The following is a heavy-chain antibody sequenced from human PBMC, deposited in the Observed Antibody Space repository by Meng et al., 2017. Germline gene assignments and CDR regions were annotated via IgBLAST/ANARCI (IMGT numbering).Heavy chain of an antibody. J-gene: IGHJ4*02. V-gene: IGHV3-48*03. D-gene: IGHD3-10*01. Sequence: GESLRLSCAASGFTFSSYEMNWVRQAPGKGLEWVSYISSSGSTIYYADSVKGRLTISRDNAKNSLYLQMNSLRAEDTAVYYCASTRITMVRGVNDYWGQGTLVTVSS. CDR3: ASTRITMVRGVNDY. CDR2: ISSSGSTI. CDR1: GFTFSSYE.